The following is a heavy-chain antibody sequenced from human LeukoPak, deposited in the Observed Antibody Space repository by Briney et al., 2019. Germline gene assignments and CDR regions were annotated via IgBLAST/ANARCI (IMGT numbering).Heavy chain of an antibody. J-gene: IGHJ6*02. CDR2: ISSSSSTI. V-gene: IGHV3-48*02. CDR3: ARDRVETAMGPQFRTYYYYGMDV. CDR1: GFTFSSYS. Sequence: GVSLRLSCAASGFTFSSYSMNWVRQAPGKGLEWVSYISSSSSTIYYADSVKGRFTISRDNAKNSLYLQMNSLRDEDTAVYYCARDRVETAMGPQFRTYYYYGMDVWGQGTTVTVSS. D-gene: IGHD5-18*01.